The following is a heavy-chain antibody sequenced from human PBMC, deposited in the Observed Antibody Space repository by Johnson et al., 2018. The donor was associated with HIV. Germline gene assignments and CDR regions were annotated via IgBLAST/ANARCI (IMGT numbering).Heavy chain of an antibody. CDR2: IHCNAGNT. V-gene: IGHV3-20*04. J-gene: IGHJ3*02. Sequence: EVQLVESGGYVVRPGGSLRLSCAASGFTFDDYDMTWVRQAPGKGLEWVSGIHCNAGNTGYADSVKGLFTISRDNAKKSLCLQMNSLRAEDTAVYYCARIDYSNYEEAFDIWGQGTMVTVSS. CDR1: GFTFDDYD. D-gene: IGHD4-11*01. CDR3: ARIDYSNYEEAFDI.